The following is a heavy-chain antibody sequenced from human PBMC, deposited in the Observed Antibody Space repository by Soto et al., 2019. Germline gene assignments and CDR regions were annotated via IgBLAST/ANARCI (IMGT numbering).Heavy chain of an antibody. CDR1: GYTFTGYY. J-gene: IGHJ4*02. Sequence: QVQLVQSGAEVKESGASVKVSCKASGYTFTGYYIHWVRQAPGQGLEWVGEISPKSGGTRYAQKFQGRVTLTKDTFITTVYMELSNLSPDDTAVYYCGRGRSGELVVFYWGQGTLVTVHS. CDR3: GRGRSGELVVFY. V-gene: IGHV1-2*02. CDR2: ISPKSGGT. D-gene: IGHD1-7*01.